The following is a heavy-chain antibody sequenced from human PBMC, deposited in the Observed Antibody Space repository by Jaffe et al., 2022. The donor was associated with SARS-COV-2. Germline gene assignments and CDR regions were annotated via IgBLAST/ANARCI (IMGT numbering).Heavy chain of an antibody. V-gene: IGHV3-15*01. CDR3: TTAAGLSGDGFDL. CDR1: GFTFSIAW. CDR2: VRSKTDGGSI. J-gene: IGHJ3*01. D-gene: IGHD6-13*01. Sequence: EVQLVESGGGLVKPGGSLRLSCAASGFTFSIAWMSWVRQAPGKGLEWVGRVRSKTDGGSIEYSAPVKGRFTVSRDDSKNTLYLQMNSLKSEDTGVYFCTTAAGLSGDGFDLWGQGTMVTVSS.